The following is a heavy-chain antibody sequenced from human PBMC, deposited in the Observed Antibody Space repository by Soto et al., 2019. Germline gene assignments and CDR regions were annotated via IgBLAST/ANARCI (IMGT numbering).Heavy chain of an antibody. V-gene: IGHV3-33*01. D-gene: IGHD6-13*01. J-gene: IGHJ4*02. Sequence: QVHLVESGGGVVQPGRSLTLSCTASGFAFSNYGIHWVRQAPGRGLEWVAVIWSDGTKKFYAGSVRGRFTISRDDSKDTIYLQMNSLRAEDTAVYYCARDWWEEPAGKDTLCQFDSWGQGTLVTVSS. CDR1: GFAFSNYG. CDR2: IWSDGTKK. CDR3: ARDWWEEPAGKDTLCQFDS.